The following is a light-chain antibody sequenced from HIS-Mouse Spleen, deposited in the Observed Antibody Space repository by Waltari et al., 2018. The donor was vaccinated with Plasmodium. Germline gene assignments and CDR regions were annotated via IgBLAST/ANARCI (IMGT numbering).Light chain of an antibody. Sequence: AIRMTQSPSSLPASTGDRVTITCRASQGISSYLAWYQQKSGKAPKLLIYAASTLQSGVPSRFSGSGSGTDFTLTISCLQSEDFATYYCQQYYSYPPTFGGGTKVEIK. CDR2: AAS. J-gene: IGKJ4*01. V-gene: IGKV1-8*01. CDR1: QGISSY. CDR3: QQYYSYPPT.